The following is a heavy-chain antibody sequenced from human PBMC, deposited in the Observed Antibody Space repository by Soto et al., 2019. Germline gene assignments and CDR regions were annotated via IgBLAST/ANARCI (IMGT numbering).Heavy chain of an antibody. D-gene: IGHD2-2*02. Sequence: EVRLLQSGGGSGQPGGSLRLPCAAAGFTFRNYAMSWVRQAPGKGLEWVSAIDRSGGTSYYADSVKGRFTISRDNAKNTLYLQMKSLRADDTAVYYCARGDCSAAGCYIHYYYGMDVWAQGTTVTVSS. J-gene: IGHJ6*02. CDR1: GFTFRNYA. V-gene: IGHV3-23*01. CDR3: ARGDCSAAGCYIHYYYGMDV. CDR2: IDRSGGTS.